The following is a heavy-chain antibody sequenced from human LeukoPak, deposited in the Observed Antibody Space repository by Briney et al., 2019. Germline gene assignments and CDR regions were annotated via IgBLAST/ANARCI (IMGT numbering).Heavy chain of an antibody. CDR3: ARDRRVGATHNWFDP. CDR1: GGTFSSYA. D-gene: IGHD1-26*01. V-gene: IGHV1-69*01. Sequence: SVKVSCKASGGTFSSYAINWVRQAPGQGLEWMGGIIPIFGTANYAQKFQGRVTITADESTSTAYMELSSLRSEDTAVYYCARDRRVGATHNWFDPWGQGTLVTVSS. J-gene: IGHJ5*02. CDR2: IIPIFGTA.